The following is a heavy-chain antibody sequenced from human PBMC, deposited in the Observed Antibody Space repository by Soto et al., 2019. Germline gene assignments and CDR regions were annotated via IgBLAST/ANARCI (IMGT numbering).Heavy chain of an antibody. CDR3: TRAASSWGFAFDL. Sequence: EVQLLESGGGLVQPGGSLRLSCAASGFTFSHYAMSWVRQAPGKGLQWVSTIFGSGAPTHYADSVKGRFGISRDNSNNMLFLETTSLKAEETAVYYWTRAASSWGFAFDLWGQGTRVAVSS. CDR2: IFGSGAPT. CDR1: GFTFSHYA. J-gene: IGHJ3*01. D-gene: IGHD3-16*01. V-gene: IGHV3-23*01.